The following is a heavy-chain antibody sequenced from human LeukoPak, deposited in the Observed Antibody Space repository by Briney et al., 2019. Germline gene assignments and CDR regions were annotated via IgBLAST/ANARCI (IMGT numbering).Heavy chain of an antibody. CDR1: GFTFSSYA. Sequence: GGSLRLSCAASGFTFSSYAMSWVRQAPGKGLEWVSSILGSGGGDTTYYADSVKGRFTISRDNSKNTLYLQMNSLRAEDTAVYYCANPTGVANGYFDYWGQGTLVTVSS. V-gene: IGHV3-23*01. CDR2: ILGSGGGDTT. D-gene: IGHD3-3*01. CDR3: ANPTGVANGYFDY. J-gene: IGHJ4*02.